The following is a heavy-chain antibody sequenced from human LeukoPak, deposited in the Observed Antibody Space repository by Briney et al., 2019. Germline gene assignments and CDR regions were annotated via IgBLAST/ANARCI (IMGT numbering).Heavy chain of an antibody. D-gene: IGHD3-16*02. CDR2: TYHSGST. CDR1: GGSISSGGYS. V-gene: IGHV4-30-2*01. J-gene: IGHJ4*02. CDR3: ARSAPPPLYDYVWGSYRYGYFDY. Sequence: SQTLSLTCAVSGGSISSGGYSWSWIRQPPGKGLEWIGYTYHSGSTYYNPSLKSRVTISVDRSKNQFSLKLSSVTAADTALYYCARSAPPPLYDYVWGSYRYGYFDYWGQGTLVTVSS.